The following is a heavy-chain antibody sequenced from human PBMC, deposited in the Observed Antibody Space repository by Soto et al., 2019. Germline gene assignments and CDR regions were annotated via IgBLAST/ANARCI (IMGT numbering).Heavy chain of an antibody. CDR1: GFTFSSYA. CDR2: ISGSGGST. CDR3: AKDRGVLLWFGEDYLDY. V-gene: IGHV3-23*01. D-gene: IGHD3-10*01. J-gene: IGHJ4*02. Sequence: GGSLRLSCAASGFTFSSYAMSWVRQAPGKGLEWVSAISGSGGSTYYADSVKGRFTISRDNSKNTLYLQMNSLRAEDTAVYYWAKDRGVLLWFGEDYLDYWGQGTLVTVSS.